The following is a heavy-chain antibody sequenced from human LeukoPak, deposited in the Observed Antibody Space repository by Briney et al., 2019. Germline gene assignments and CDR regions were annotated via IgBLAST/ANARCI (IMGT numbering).Heavy chain of an antibody. CDR2: ISAYKGNT. CDR3: ARQQGLQNLNFDY. V-gene: IGHV1-18*01. J-gene: IGHJ4*02. Sequence: ASVKVSCKASGYTFTSYGISWVRQAPGQGLEWMGWISAYKGNTNYAQKFQGRVTMTRDTSTSTVYMELSSLRSEDTAVYFCARQQGLQNLNFDYWGQGTLVTVSS. D-gene: IGHD5-24*01. CDR1: GYTFTSYG.